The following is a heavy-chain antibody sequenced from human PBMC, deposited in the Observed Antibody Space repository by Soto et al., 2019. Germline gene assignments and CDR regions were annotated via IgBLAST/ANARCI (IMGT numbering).Heavy chain of an antibody. Sequence: GGSLRLSXAASGFIFKMYWMHWVRQSPGKGLVWISRIYNDGTYSDYADSVRGRFTISRDNVNDTLYLQMSNLRAEDSGLYYCTRGPRPISTGTGAYWGQGTQVTVS. V-gene: IGHV3-74*01. CDR3: TRGPRPISTGTGAY. D-gene: IGHD3-10*01. CDR1: GFIFKMYW. CDR2: IYNDGTYS. J-gene: IGHJ4*02.